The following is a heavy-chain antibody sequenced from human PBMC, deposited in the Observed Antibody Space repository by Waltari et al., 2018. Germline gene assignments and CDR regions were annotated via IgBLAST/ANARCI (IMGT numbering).Heavy chain of an antibody. CDR1: GFSLSNARMG. J-gene: IGHJ4*02. Sequence: QVTLKESGPVLVKPTETLTLTCTVSGFSLSNARMGVSWIRQPPGKALEWLVHIFSNDEKSYSTSLKSRLTISKDTSKSQVVLTMTNMDPVDTATYYCARIRRVGATTLFDYWGQGTLVTVSS. CDR2: IFSNDEK. V-gene: IGHV2-26*01. D-gene: IGHD1-26*01. CDR3: ARIRRVGATTLFDY.